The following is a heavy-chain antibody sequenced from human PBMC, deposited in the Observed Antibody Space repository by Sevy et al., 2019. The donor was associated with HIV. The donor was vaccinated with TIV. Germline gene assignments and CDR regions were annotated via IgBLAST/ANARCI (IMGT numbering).Heavy chain of an antibody. CDR3: ARGPLWVVVPAAMNDYYYYYGMDV. CDR1: GGSISSSNW. CDR2: IYHSGST. D-gene: IGHD2-2*01. J-gene: IGHJ6*02. Sequence: SETLSLTCAVSGGSISSSNWWSWARQPPGKGLEWIGEIYHSGSTNYNPSLKRRVTISVDKSKNQFSLKLSSVTAADTAVYYCARGPLWVVVPAAMNDYYYYYGMDVWGQGTTVTVSS. V-gene: IGHV4-4*02.